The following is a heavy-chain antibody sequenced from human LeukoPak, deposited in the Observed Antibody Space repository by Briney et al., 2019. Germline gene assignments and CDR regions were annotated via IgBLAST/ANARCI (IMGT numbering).Heavy chain of an antibody. CDR2: IYYSGST. D-gene: IGHD6-13*01. Sequence: PSETLSLTCTVSGGSISSHYWSWIRQPPGKGLGWIGYIYYSGSTNYNPSLKSRVTISVDTSKNQFSLKLSSVTAADTAVYYCARDRDSSSRTYKNWFDPWGQGTLVTVSS. V-gene: IGHV4-59*11. CDR3: ARDRDSSSRTYKNWFDP. J-gene: IGHJ5*02. CDR1: GGSISSHY.